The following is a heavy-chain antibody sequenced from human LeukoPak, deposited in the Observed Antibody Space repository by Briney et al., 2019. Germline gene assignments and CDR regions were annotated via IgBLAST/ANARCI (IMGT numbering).Heavy chain of an antibody. D-gene: IGHD3-22*01. CDR1: GGSISSYY. Sequence: SETLSLTCTVSGGSISSYYWSWIRQPPGKGLEWIGYIYYSGSTNYNPSLKSRVTISVDTSKNQFSLKLSSVTAADTAVYYCARGRRDLDSSGYYFDYWGQGTLVTVSS. CDR2: IYYSGST. J-gene: IGHJ4*02. CDR3: ARGRRDLDSSGYYFDY. V-gene: IGHV4-59*01.